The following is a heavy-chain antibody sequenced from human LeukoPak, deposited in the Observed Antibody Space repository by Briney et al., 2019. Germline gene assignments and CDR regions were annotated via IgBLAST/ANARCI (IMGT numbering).Heavy chain of an antibody. CDR2: INNDGKIL. V-gene: IGHV3-74*03. CDR1: GFIFSDYW. Sequence: TGGSLRLSCSASGFIFSDYWMHWVRQAPGKGPVWVSRINNDGKILTYADSVKGRFTISRDSAKDTVYLQMNSLRVEDTAVCYCVRGLGDVWGKGTPVTVSS. D-gene: IGHD4-11*01. CDR3: VRGLGDV. J-gene: IGHJ6*04.